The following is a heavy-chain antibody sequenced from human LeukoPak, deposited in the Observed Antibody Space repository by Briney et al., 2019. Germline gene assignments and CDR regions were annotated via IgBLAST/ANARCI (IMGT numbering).Heavy chain of an antibody. Sequence: PSETLSLTCTVSGYSISSGYYWSWIRQPPGKGLEWLAYISYSGNTKYNPSLKSRVIISVDTSKNHFSLKLSSVTAADTAVYYCARGGYYYMDVWGKGTTVTVSS. CDR2: ISYSGNT. J-gene: IGHJ6*03. CDR1: GYSISSGYY. V-gene: IGHV4-61*03. CDR3: ARGGYYYMDV.